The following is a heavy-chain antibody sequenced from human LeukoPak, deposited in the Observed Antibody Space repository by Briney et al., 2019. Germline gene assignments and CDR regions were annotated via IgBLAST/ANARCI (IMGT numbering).Heavy chain of an antibody. CDR2: ISYDGSNK. V-gene: IGHV3-30*19. J-gene: IGHJ6*03. CDR1: GFTFSNYG. Sequence: GGSLRLSCVASGFTFSNYGMHWVRQAPGKGLEWVAVISYDGSNKYYADSVKGRFTVSRDNSKNTPYLQMNSLRAEDTAVYYCAREHYYYMDVWGKGTTVTVSS. CDR3: AREHYYYMDV.